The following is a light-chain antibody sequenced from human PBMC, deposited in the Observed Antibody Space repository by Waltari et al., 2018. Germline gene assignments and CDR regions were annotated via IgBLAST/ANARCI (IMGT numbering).Light chain of an antibody. J-gene: IGKJ2*01. V-gene: IGKV4-1*01. CDR1: QTVLYISNNKAY. Sequence: DIVMTQSPDSLAVSLGARATIDCKSNQTVLYISNNKAYLAWYQHKPGQPPKLVFDWASTRESGVPDRFSASGSGTDFTLTISSLQAEDVAVYYCQQYYSSPYTFGQGTKLEIK. CDR2: WAS. CDR3: QQYYSSPYT.